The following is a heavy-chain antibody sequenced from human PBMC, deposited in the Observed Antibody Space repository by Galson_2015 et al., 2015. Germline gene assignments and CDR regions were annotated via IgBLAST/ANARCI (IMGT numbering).Heavy chain of an antibody. J-gene: IGHJ3*02. CDR3: ARGSAYYYDSSGYSPGAFEI. D-gene: IGHD3-22*01. V-gene: IGHV1-2*04. Sequence: AVKVSCKASGYTFTGYYMHWVRQAPGQGLEWMGWINPNSGGTNYEQKFQGWVTMTRDTSISTAYMELSRLRSDDTAVYYCARGSAYYYDSSGYSPGAFEIWGQGTMVTVSS. CDR2: INPNSGGT. CDR1: GYTFTGYY.